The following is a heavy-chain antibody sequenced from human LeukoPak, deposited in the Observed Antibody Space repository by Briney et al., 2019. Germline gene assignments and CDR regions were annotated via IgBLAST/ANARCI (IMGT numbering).Heavy chain of an antibody. CDR1: GGSFSGYY. D-gene: IGHD3-10*01. CDR2: INHSGST. V-gene: IGHV4-34*01. Sequence: PSETLSLTCAVYGGSFSGYYWNWIRQPPGKGLEWIGEINHSGSTNYNPSLKSRVTISVDTSKNQFSLKLSSVTAADTAVYYCARRSVRGVTRYWGKGTTVTVSS. J-gene: IGHJ6*04. CDR3: ARRSVRGVTRY.